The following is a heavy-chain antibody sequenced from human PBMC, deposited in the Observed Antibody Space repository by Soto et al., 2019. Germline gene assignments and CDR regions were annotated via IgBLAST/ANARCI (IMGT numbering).Heavy chain of an antibody. CDR1: GGSISSGGYS. CDR2: IYHSGST. V-gene: IGHV4-30-2*01. CDR3: ASAGGLGAVAADY. Sequence: QLQLQESGSGLVKPSQTLSLTCAVSGGSISSGGYSWSWIRQPQGKGLEWIGYIYHSGSTYYNPSLKIRVTISVDRSKNQFSLKLSSVTAADTAVYYCASAGGLGAVAADYWGQGTLVTVSS. J-gene: IGHJ4*02. D-gene: IGHD6-19*01.